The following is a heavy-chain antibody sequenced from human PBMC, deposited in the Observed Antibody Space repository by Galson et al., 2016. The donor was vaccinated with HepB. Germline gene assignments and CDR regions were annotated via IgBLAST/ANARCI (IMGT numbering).Heavy chain of an antibody. CDR1: GFTFSDFW. V-gene: IGHV3-74*03. CDR3: ARDRASSGWYVFGS. J-gene: IGHJ4*02. CDR2: IKSDGSST. Sequence: SLRLSCAASGFTFSDFWMHWVRQVPGKGRVWVSRIKSDGSSTKYADSVKGRFTISRDNANNTLYLQMNSLRAEDTAVYYCARDRASSGWYVFGSWGQGTLVTVAS. D-gene: IGHD6-19*01.